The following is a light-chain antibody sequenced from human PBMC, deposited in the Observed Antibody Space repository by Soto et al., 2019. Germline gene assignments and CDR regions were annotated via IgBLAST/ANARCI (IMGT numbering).Light chain of an antibody. CDR3: QQYNNWPLT. CDR1: QSVSSN. CDR2: GAS. Sequence: EIVMTQSPATLSVSPGERATLSCRASQSVSSNLAWYQQKPGQAPRLLIYGASTRATGIPARFNGSGSGTEFTLTISSLQSEDFAVYYCQQYNNWPLTVGGRTKVEIK. V-gene: IGKV3-15*01. J-gene: IGKJ4*01.